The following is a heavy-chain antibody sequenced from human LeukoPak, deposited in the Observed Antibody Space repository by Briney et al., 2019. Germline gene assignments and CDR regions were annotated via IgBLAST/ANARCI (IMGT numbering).Heavy chain of an antibody. Sequence: SGTLSLTCAVSGGSISSSNWWSWVRQPPGKGLEWIGEIYHSGSTNYNPSLKSRVTISVDKSKNQFSLKLSSVTAADTAVYYCAREMITFGGADAFDIWGQGTMDTVSS. D-gene: IGHD3-16*01. CDR3: AREMITFGGADAFDI. V-gene: IGHV4-4*02. CDR2: IYHSGST. J-gene: IGHJ3*02. CDR1: GGSISSSNW.